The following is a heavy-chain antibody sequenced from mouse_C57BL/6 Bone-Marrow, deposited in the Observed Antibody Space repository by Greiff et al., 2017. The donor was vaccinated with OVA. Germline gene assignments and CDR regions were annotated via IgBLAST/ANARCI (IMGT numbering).Heavy chain of an antibody. CDR3: AKELGRAWFAY. Sequence: QVQPQQPGAELVKPGASVKVSCKASGYTFTSYWMHWVKQRPGQGLEWIGRIHPSDSDTNYNQKFKGKATLTVDKSSSTAYMQLSSLTSEDSAVYYCAKELGRAWFAYWGQGTLVTVSA. V-gene: IGHV1-74*01. CDR2: IHPSDSDT. CDR1: GYTFTSYW. J-gene: IGHJ3*01. D-gene: IGHD4-1*01.